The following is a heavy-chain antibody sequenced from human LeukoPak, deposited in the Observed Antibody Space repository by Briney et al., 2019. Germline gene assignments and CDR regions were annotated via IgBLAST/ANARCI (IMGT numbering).Heavy chain of an antibody. V-gene: IGHV3-7*01. CDR3: ARVGYSSSWPRNLRTIISFDY. D-gene: IGHD6-13*01. CDR2: IKQDGSEK. J-gene: IGHJ4*02. CDR1: GFTFSSYW. Sequence: GGSLRLSCAASGFTFSSYWMSWVRQAPGKGLEWVANIKQDGSEKYYVDSVKGRFTISRDNAKNSLYLQMNSLRAEDTAVYYCARVGYSSSWPRNLRTIISFDYWGQGTLVTVSS.